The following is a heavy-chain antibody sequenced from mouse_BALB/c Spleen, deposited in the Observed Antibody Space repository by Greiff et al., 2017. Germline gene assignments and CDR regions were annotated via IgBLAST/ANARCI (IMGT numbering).Heavy chain of an antibody. CDR3: ARWDYGSSYSAMDY. J-gene: IGHJ4*01. Sequence: EVKLVESGPELVKPGASMKISCKASGYSFTGYTMNWVKQSHGKNLEWIGLINPYNGGTSYNQKFKGKATLTVDKSSSTAYMELLSLTSEDSAVYYCARWDYGSSYSAMDYWGQGTSVTVSS. CDR1: GYSFTGYT. V-gene: IGHV1-18*01. CDR2: INPYNGGT. D-gene: IGHD1-1*01.